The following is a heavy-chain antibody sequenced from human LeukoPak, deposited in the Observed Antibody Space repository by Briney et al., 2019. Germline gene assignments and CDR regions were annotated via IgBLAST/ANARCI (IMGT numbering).Heavy chain of an antibody. CDR2: ISAYNGNT. D-gene: IGHD3-3*01. Sequence: ASVKVSCKASGYTFTSYGISWVRQAPGQGLEWMGWISAYNGNTNYPQKLQGRVTMTTDTSTSTAYMELRSLRSDDTAVYYCARITIFGVVTPTYWFDPWGQGTLVTVSS. CDR1: GYTFTSYG. V-gene: IGHV1-18*01. J-gene: IGHJ5*02. CDR3: ARITIFGVVTPTYWFDP.